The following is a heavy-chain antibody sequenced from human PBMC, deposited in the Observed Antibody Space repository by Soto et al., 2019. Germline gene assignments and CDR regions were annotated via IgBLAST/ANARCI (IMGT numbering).Heavy chain of an antibody. CDR2: IYYSGRT. D-gene: IGHD3-22*01. V-gene: IGHV4-31*03. CDR3: ARSCSSMCLGYDSSGYYYPFDY. Sequence: TLSLTCTVSGVSISSGGYYWRWSRQHPGQGLEWIGYIYYSGRTYYIPSIKSRVTISGDTSKNQYSLKLSSVTAADTAVYFWARSCSSMCLGYDSSGYYYPFDYWGQGTLVTVSS. CDR1: GVSISSGGYY. J-gene: IGHJ4*02.